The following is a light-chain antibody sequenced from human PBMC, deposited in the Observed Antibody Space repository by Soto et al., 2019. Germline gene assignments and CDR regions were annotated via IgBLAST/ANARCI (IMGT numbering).Light chain of an antibody. V-gene: IGKV1-5*01. CDR2: DAS. J-gene: IGKJ1*01. CDR3: QQYNSYDMWS. Sequence: DIQMTQSPSTLSASVGDRVTITCRASQGISKWLAWYQQKPGKAPKLLIYDASSLENGVPSRFSGSGSGTEFTLTISSLQPDDFATYFCQQYNSYDMWSFGQGTKVDLK. CDR1: QGISKW.